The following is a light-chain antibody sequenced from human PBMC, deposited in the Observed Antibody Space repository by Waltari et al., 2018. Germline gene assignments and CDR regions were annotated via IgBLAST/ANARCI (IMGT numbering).Light chain of an antibody. CDR2: DAS. CDR1: QSVSSY. Sequence: EIVLTQSPATLSLSPGERATLSCRASQSVSSYLAWYQLKPGQAPRLLIYDASNRATGIPARFSGSGSGTGFTLTISSLEPEDFAVYYCQQRSNWRSAFGGGTKVEIK. CDR3: QQRSNWRSA. J-gene: IGKJ4*01. V-gene: IGKV3-11*01.